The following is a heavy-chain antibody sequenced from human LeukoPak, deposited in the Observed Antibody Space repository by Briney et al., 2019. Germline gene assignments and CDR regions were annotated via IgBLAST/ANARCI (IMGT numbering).Heavy chain of an antibody. V-gene: IGHV3-30*02. J-gene: IGHJ4*02. CDR2: IRYDGSNK. CDR3: AKDSSSSLDY. Sequence: PGGSLRLSCAASGFTFSSYGMHWVRQATGKGLEWVAFIRYDGSNKYYADSVKGRFTISRDNSKNTLSLQMNSLRAEDTAVYYCAKDSSSSLDYWGQGTLVTVSS. CDR1: GFTFSSYG. D-gene: IGHD6-13*01.